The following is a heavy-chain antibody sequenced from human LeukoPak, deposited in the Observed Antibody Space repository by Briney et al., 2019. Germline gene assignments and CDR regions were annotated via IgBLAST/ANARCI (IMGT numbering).Heavy chain of an antibody. D-gene: IGHD3-3*01. CDR2: IIPIFGTA. Sequence: VASVNVSCKASGGTFSSYAISWVRQAPGQGLEWMGGIIPIFGTANYAQKFQGRVTITADESTSTAYMELSSLRSEDTAVYYCARLFADAFDIWGQGTMVTVSS. J-gene: IGHJ3*02. V-gene: IGHV1-69*13. CDR3: ARLFADAFDI. CDR1: GGTFSSYA.